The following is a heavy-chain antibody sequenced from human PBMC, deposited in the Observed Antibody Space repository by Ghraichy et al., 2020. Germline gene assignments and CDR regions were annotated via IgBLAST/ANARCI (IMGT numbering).Heavy chain of an antibody. CDR3: ARAWGPYSGTDGAFDI. D-gene: IGHD1-26*01. CDR2: IYYSGST. Sequence: SETLSLTCTVSGGSISSYYWSWIRQPPGKGLEWIGYIYYSGSTNYNPSLKSRVTISVDTSKNQFSLKLSSVTAADTAVYYCARAWGPYSGTDGAFDIWGQGTMVTVSS. V-gene: IGHV4-59*01. CDR1: GGSISSYY. J-gene: IGHJ3*02.